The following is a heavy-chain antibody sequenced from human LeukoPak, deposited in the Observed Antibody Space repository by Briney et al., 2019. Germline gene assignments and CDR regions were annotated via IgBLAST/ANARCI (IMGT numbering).Heavy chain of an antibody. J-gene: IGHJ4*02. V-gene: IGHV3-23*01. D-gene: IGHD6-6*01. CDR3: ARRGERSSSSSGADY. Sequence: GGSLRLSCAASGLVVNSNAMSWVRQAPGKGLEWVSAISGSCGSTYYADSVKGRFTISRDNSKNTLYLQMNSLRAEDTAVYYCARRGERSSSSSGADYWGQGTLVTVSS. CDR2: ISGSCGST. CDR1: GLVVNSNA.